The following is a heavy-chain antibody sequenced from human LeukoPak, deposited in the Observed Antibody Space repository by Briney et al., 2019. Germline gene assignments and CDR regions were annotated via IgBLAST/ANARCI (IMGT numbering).Heavy chain of an antibody. CDR2: ISSSGSYI. CDR1: GFTFSSYA. V-gene: IGHV3-21*01. D-gene: IGHD3-22*01. Sequence: GGSLRLSCAASGFTFSSYAINWVRQAPGKGLEWVSSISSSGSYIYYADSVRGRFTISRDNAKNSLYLQMNSLRAEDTAVYYCASDYDRSGYSDSWGRGTLVSVS. CDR3: ASDYDRSGYSDS. J-gene: IGHJ4*02.